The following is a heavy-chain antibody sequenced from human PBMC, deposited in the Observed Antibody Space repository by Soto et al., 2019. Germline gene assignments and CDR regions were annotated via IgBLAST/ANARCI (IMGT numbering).Heavy chain of an antibody. CDR3: ARDRGIVTTGVGYYFDY. CDR2: ITTDGSSI. Sequence: QVQLVESGGGLVKPGGSLRLSCAASGFKLSDYYMSWIRQASGKGLEWISDITTDGSSIYYADSVKGRFTISRANAKNSLYLQMNSLRAEDTAVYYCARDRGIVTTGVGYYFDYWGLGTLVTVSS. V-gene: IGHV3-11*01. J-gene: IGHJ4*02. CDR1: GFKLSDYY. D-gene: IGHD5-12*01.